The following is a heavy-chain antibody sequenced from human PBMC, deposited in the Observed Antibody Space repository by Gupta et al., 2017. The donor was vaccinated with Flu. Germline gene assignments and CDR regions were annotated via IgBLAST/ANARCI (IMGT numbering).Heavy chain of an antibody. Sequence: EVQLVESGGGLVQPGGSLRLSCAASGFTFSSHWMSWVRQAPGKGLEWVANIKVDGSKKYYVDSVKGRFTISRDNAKNSLSLQMNSLRAEDTAVYYCARDHASDGIDYWGQGTLVTVSS. V-gene: IGHV3-7*01. CDR2: IKVDGSKK. J-gene: IGHJ4*02. CDR1: GFTFSSHW. CDR3: ARDHASDGIDY. D-gene: IGHD4-17*01.